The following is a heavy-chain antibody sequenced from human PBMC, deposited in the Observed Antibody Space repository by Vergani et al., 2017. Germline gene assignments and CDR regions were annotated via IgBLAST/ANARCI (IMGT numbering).Heavy chain of an antibody. Sequence: QLQLQESGPGLVKPSETLSLTCAVSGVSIKSRSYYWGWIRQSPGKGLEWIGSIYDNGNTCYNPSLQSRVAISVDTSKNQVSLNLGSVTAADTAVYYCARNRAIELAGRMHYYYAIDVWGQGTTVTVSS. CDR1: GVSIKSRSYY. J-gene: IGHJ6*02. D-gene: IGHD5-24*01. V-gene: IGHV4-39*01. CDR2: IYDNGNT. CDR3: ARNRAIELAGRMHYYYAIDV.